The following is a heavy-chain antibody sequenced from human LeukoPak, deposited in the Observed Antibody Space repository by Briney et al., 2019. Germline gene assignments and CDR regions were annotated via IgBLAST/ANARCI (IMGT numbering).Heavy chain of an antibody. D-gene: IGHD3-22*01. J-gene: IGHJ3*02. CDR1: GFTFSSYG. CDR2: ISSSSSYI. CDR3: ARSITMIGDAFDI. V-gene: IGHV3-21*01. Sequence: PGGSLRLSCAASGFTFSSYGMNWVRQAPGKGLEWVSSISSSSSYIYYADSVKGRFTISRDNAKNSLYLQMNSLRAEDTAVYYCARSITMIGDAFDIWGQGTMVTVSS.